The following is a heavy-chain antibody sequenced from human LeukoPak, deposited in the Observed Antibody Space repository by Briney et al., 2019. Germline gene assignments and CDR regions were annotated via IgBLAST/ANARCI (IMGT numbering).Heavy chain of an antibody. D-gene: IGHD6-19*01. CDR2: ISYDGSNK. CDR3: ARDVFAYSSGGGIIGY. Sequence: GGSLRLSCAASGFTFSSYAMHWVRQAPGKGLEWVAVISYDGSNKYYADSVKGRFTISRDNSKNTLYLQMNSLRAEDTAVYYCARDVFAYSSGGGIIGYWGQGTLVTVSS. V-gene: IGHV3-30-3*01. J-gene: IGHJ4*02. CDR1: GFTFSSYA.